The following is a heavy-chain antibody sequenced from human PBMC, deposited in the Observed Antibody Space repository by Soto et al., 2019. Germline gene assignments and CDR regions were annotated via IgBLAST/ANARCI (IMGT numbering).Heavy chain of an antibody. V-gene: IGHV1-69*13. CDR3: AEGGYCSGGSCYSLEVYYYYGMDV. Sequence: SVKVSCKASGGTFSSYAISWARQAPGQGLEWMGGIIPIFGTANYAQKFQGRVTITADESTSTAYMELSSLRSEDTAVYYCAEGGYCSGGSCYSLEVYYYYGMDVWGQGTTVTVSS. CDR2: IIPIFGTA. J-gene: IGHJ6*02. CDR1: GGTFSSYA. D-gene: IGHD2-15*01.